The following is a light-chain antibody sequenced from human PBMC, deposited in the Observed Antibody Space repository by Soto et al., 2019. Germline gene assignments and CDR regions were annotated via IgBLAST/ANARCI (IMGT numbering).Light chain of an antibody. Sequence: QSALTQPAFVSGSPGQSITISCTGTISDVGTYNLVSWYQQHPGKAPKLIIYEVSKRPSGFSNRFSGSKSDNTASLTISGLQAEDEADYYCCSYGNDDTFWVFGGGTKLTVL. V-gene: IGLV2-23*02. CDR2: EVS. J-gene: IGLJ3*02. CDR1: ISDVGTYNL. CDR3: CSYGNDDTFWV.